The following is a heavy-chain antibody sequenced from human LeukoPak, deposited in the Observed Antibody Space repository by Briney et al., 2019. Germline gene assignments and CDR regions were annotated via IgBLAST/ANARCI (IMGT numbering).Heavy chain of an antibody. CDR3: ARLPLRFLEWSSPKYYFDY. D-gene: IGHD3-3*01. CDR1: GFTFSSYW. J-gene: IGHJ4*02. Sequence: PGGSLRLSCAASGFTFSSYWMSWVRQAPGKGLDWVANIKQDGSEKYYVDSVKGRFTISRDNAKNSLYLQMNSLRAEDTAVYYCARLPLRFLEWSSPKYYFDYWGQGTLVTVSS. V-gene: IGHV3-7*01. CDR2: IKQDGSEK.